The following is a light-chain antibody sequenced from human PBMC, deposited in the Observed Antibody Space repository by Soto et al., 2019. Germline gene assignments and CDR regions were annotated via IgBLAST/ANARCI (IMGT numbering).Light chain of an antibody. CDR3: QQYSRYSWT. V-gene: IGKV1-5*03. CDR1: QSISSW. Sequence: DIQMTQSPSTLSTSVGDRVTISCRASQSISSWLAGYQQKPGEAPNLLIYRASSFQSGVPSRFSGSGSGTEFTLTISSLQPDDFATYYCQQYSRYSWTFGQGTKVEFK. CDR2: RAS. J-gene: IGKJ1*01.